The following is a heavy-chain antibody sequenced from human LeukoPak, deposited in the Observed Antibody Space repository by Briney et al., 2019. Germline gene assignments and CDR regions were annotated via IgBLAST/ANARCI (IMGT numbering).Heavy chain of an antibody. CDR2: IYYSGST. D-gene: IGHD2-2*01. CDR3: ARAVCSNVGSTSCCFDY. Sequence: PSETLSLTCTVSGGSISSYYWSWIRQPPGKGLEWIGYIYYSGSTYYNPSLKSRVTISVDTSKNQFSLKLSSVTAADTAVYYCARAVCSNVGSTSCCFDYWGQGTLVTVSS. V-gene: IGHV4-30-4*08. J-gene: IGHJ4*02. CDR1: GGSISSYY.